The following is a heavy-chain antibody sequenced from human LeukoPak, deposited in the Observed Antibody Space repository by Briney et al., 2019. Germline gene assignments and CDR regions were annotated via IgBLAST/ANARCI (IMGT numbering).Heavy chain of an antibody. J-gene: IGHJ4*02. Sequence: PGGSLRLSCAASGFTFSSYRMSWVRQAPGKRLEWVANINQDGSGEYCVDSVKGRFTISRDNAKNSLYLQMNSLRAEDTAVYYCARAGPYQLPPRPVDYWGQGTLVTVSS. CDR3: ARAGPYQLPPRPVDY. V-gene: IGHV3-7*01. CDR1: GFTFSSYR. CDR2: INQDGSGE. D-gene: IGHD2-2*01.